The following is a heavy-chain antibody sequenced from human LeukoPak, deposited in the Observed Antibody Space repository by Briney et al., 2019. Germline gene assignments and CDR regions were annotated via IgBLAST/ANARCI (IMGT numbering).Heavy chain of an antibody. V-gene: IGHV4-59*10. Sequence: SETLSLTCAVYGGSFSGYYWSWIRQPAGKGLEWIGRIYTSGSTNYYPSLKSRVTISVDTSKNQFSLKLSSVTAADTAVYYCARAPGRGYFDWLLNRYYYYYYMDVWGKGTTVTISS. J-gene: IGHJ6*03. CDR3: ARAPGRGYFDWLLNRYYYYYYMDV. D-gene: IGHD3-9*01. CDR2: IYTSGST. CDR1: GGSFSGYY.